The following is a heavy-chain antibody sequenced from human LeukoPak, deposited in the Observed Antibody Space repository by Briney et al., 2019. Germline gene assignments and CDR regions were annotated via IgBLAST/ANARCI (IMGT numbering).Heavy chain of an antibody. CDR2: ISGSGGST. V-gene: IGHV3-23*01. Sequence: GGSLRLSCAASGVTFSSYAMGWVRQFPGKGLKWVSAISGSGGSTYYADSVKGRFTISRDNSKNTLHLQMNSLRAEDTAVYYCAKGPLIEVAGTTWDYWGQGTLVTVSS. J-gene: IGHJ4*02. CDR1: GVTFSSYA. D-gene: IGHD6-19*01. CDR3: AKGPLIEVAGTTWDY.